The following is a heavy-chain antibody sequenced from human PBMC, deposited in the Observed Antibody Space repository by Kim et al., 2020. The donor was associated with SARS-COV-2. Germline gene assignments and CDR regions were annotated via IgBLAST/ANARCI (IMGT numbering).Heavy chain of an antibody. CDR1: GFTFSSYA. CDR3: AKVRATLLGYYYYGMDG. D-gene: IGHD2-8*02. Sequence: GGSLRLSCAASGFTFSSYAMSWVRQAPGKGLEWVAAICYSGGNTYYADSVKGRFTISRDNSKNTLYLQMNSLRAEDTAVYYCAKVRATLLGYYYYGMDGWGQGTTVTVS. V-gene: IGHV3-23*01. CDR2: ICYSGGNT. J-gene: IGHJ6*02.